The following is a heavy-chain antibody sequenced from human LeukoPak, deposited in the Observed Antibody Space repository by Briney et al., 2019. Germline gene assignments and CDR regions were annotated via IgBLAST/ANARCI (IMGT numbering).Heavy chain of an antibody. CDR1: DGSFSGYY. D-gene: IGHD3-10*01. Sequence: SETLSLTCAVYDGSFSGYYWSWIRQPPGKGLEWIGEINHSGSTNYDPSLKSRVTISVDTSKNQFSLKLSSVTAADTAVYYCARVGVRGVIKVFDYWGQGTLVTVSS. J-gene: IGHJ4*02. CDR3: ARVGVRGVIKVFDY. V-gene: IGHV4-34*01. CDR2: INHSGST.